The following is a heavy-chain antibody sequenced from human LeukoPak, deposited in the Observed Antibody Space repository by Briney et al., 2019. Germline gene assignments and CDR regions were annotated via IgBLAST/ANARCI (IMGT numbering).Heavy chain of an antibody. CDR1: GFTVSTNY. D-gene: IGHD7-27*01. Sequence: GGSLRLSCAASGFTVSTNYMSWVRQAPGKGLEWVSIIYSTGSTYYAGSVKGRFTISRDNSKKTEYLQMNSLRAEDTAVYYCAKRSGSNWGPSDAFDFWGQGTMVTVSS. CDR2: IYSTGST. CDR3: AKRSGSNWGPSDAFDF. J-gene: IGHJ3*01. V-gene: IGHV3-66*04.